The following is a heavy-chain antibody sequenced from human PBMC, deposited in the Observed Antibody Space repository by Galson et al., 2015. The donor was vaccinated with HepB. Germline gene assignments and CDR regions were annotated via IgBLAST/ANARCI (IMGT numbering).Heavy chain of an antibody. D-gene: IGHD4-23*01. CDR1: GYSFTSYW. CDR2: IYPGDSDT. V-gene: IGHV5-51*01. Sequence: QSGAEVKKPGESLKISCKGSGYSFTSYWIGWVRQMPGKGLEWMGIIYPGDSDTSYSPSFQGQVTISADKSISTAYLQWSSLKASDTAMYYCASLVRLRWYPYYFDYWGQGTLVTVSS. CDR3: ASLVRLRWYPYYFDY. J-gene: IGHJ4*02.